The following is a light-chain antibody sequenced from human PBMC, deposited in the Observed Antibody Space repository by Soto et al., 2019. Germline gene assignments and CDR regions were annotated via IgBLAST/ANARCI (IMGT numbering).Light chain of an antibody. CDR3: LQHNSYPVT. J-gene: IGKJ1*01. V-gene: IGKV1-17*01. CDR2: KAS. CDR1: QSISSY. Sequence: DIQMTQSPSSLSASVGDRVTITCRASQSISSYLNWYQQKPGKAPKLLIYKASTLKSGVPSRFSGSGSGTEFTLTISSLQPEDFATYYCLQHNSYPVTFGQGTKVDIK.